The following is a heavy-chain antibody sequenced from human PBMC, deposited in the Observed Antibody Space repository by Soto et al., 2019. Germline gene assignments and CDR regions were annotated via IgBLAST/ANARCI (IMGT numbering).Heavy chain of an antibody. V-gene: IGHV3-21*01. D-gene: IGHD2-2*01. CDR2: ISSSSSYI. CDR3: ARDGRDLGYCSSTSCYALDY. J-gene: IGHJ4*02. CDR1: GFTFSSYS. Sequence: GGSLRLSCAASGFTFSSYSMNWVRQAPGKGLEWVSSISSSSSYIYYADSVKGRFTISRDNAKNSLYLQMNSLRAEDTAVYYCARDGRDLGYCSSTSCYALDYWGQGTLVTV.